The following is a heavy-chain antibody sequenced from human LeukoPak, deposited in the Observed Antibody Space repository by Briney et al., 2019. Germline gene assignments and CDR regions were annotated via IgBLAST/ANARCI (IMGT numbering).Heavy chain of an antibody. J-gene: IGHJ4*02. CDR2: INWSGGST. V-gene: IGHV3-20*04. CDR1: GFGFGDHG. D-gene: IGHD2-2*01. Sequence: GGSLRLFCSASGFGFGDHGMSWVRHVPGKGLEWVSGINWSGGSTGYADPVRGRFTISRDNAKNSLYLQMDSLTAEDTALYYCARAPITSPFYFDHWGQGTLVTVSS. CDR3: ARAPITSPFYFDH.